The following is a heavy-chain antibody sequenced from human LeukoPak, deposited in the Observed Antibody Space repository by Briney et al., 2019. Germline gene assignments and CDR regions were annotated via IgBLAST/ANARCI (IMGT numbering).Heavy chain of an antibody. CDR2: IGGNGDTS. J-gene: IGHJ4*02. CDR3: ATRHEYSYPY. CDR1: GFTFYNYA. V-gene: IGHV3-64*02. Sequence: GGSLRLSCVASGFTFYNYAMHWVRQAPGKGLEYVSAIGGNGDTSYYADSVKGRFTISRDNSKNTVYLQLGSLRTEDMAVYYCATRHEYSYPYWGQGTLVTVSS. D-gene: IGHD5-18*01.